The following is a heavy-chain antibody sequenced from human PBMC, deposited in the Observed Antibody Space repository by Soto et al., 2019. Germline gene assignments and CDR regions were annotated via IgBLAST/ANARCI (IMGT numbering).Heavy chain of an antibody. D-gene: IGHD3-22*01. V-gene: IGHV4-39*07. CDR3: ARGSPDSSPYPFNFDY. Sequence: SETLSLTCTVSGGSISSSDYCWSWIRQPPGKGLEWIGEIHHSGTANYNPSLKSRVTISVDTSKNQFSLKVPSVTAADTAVYYCARGSPDSSPYPFNFDYWGHGTLVTVSS. CDR2: IHHSGTA. J-gene: IGHJ4*01. CDR1: GGSISSSDYC.